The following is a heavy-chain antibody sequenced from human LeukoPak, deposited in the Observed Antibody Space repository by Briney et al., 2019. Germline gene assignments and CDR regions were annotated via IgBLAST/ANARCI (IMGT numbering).Heavy chain of an antibody. CDR2: VFYSGGT. D-gene: IGHD6-19*01. V-gene: IGHV4-59*08. J-gene: IGHJ4*02. CDR3: ARHTAVAGTGY. Sequence: SETLSLTCTVSGGSITGYYWSWIRQPPGKGLEWIGYVFYSGGTLYNPSVNSRVSISVDTSKTQFSLKLTSVTAADTAVYYCARHTAVAGTGYWGQGTLVTVSS. CDR1: GGSITGYY.